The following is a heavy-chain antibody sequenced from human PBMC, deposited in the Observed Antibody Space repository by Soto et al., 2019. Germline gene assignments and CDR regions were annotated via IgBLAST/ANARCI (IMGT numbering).Heavy chain of an antibody. CDR2: ISYDGSNK. J-gene: IGHJ6*02. V-gene: IGHV3-30*04. D-gene: IGHD2-21*01. CDR3: ARDQVFPYYYGMGV. Sequence: GGSLRLSCAASGFTFDDYAMHWVRQAPGKGLEWVAVISYDGSNKYYADSVKGRFTISRDNSKNTLYLQMNSLRADDTAVYYCARDQVFPYYYGMGVWGQGTTVTVSS. CDR1: GFTFDDYA.